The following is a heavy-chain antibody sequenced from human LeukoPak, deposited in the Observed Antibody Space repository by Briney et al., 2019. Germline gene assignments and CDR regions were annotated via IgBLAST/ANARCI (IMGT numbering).Heavy chain of an antibody. Sequence: GGSLRLSCAAYGFTFSRHAMSWVRQAPGKGLEWVAVISGSGGATYYADSVKGRFTISRDNSENTLYLQMNSLRADDTAIYYCARDYGHLGLLGGALDIWGQGTMVTVSS. J-gene: IGHJ3*02. CDR2: ISGSGGAT. CDR1: GFTFSRHA. V-gene: IGHV3-23*01. CDR3: ARDYGHLGLLGGALDI. D-gene: IGHD3-10*01.